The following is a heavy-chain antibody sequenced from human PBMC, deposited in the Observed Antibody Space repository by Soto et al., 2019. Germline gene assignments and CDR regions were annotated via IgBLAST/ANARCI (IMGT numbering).Heavy chain of an antibody. J-gene: IGHJ4*02. CDR1: GGSINRGGYF. CDR2: IYNSGTT. V-gene: IGHV4-30-4*01. Sequence: QVQLQESGPGLVKPSQTLSLTCTVSGGSINRGGYFWSWIRQTPGKGLEWIGHIYNSGTTYTNPSLNRRATISGDTSPNQFSLNLESVTAADTAVYYCARGPSADKVDYWGLGTLVTVSS. CDR3: ARGPSADKVDY. D-gene: IGHD3-3*01.